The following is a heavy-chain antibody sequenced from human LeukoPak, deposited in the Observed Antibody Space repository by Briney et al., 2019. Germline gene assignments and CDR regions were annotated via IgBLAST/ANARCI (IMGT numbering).Heavy chain of an antibody. CDR3: ARARGYYDSEYFQH. D-gene: IGHD3-22*01. V-gene: IGHV3-7*01. CDR1: GFTFSSYW. CDR2: IKQDGSEK. Sequence: GGSLRLSCAASGFTFSSYWMSWVRQAPGKGLEWVANIKQDGSEKYYVDSVKGRFTISRDNAKNPLYLQMNSLRAEDTAVYYCARARGYYDSEYFQHWGQGTLVTVSS. J-gene: IGHJ1*01.